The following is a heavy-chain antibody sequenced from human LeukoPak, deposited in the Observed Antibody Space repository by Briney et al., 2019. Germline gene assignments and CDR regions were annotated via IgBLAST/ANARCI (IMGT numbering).Heavy chain of an antibody. CDR2: IYYSGST. CDR3: ARVGGYCSGGSCSTTIDP. Sequence: KPSETLSLTCTVSGGSVSSGSYYWSWIRQPPGKGLEWIGYIYYSGSTNYNPSLKSRVTISVDTSKNQFSLKLSSVTAADTAVYYCARVGGYCSGGSCSTTIDPWGQGTLVTVSS. CDR1: GGSVSSGSYY. D-gene: IGHD2-15*01. J-gene: IGHJ5*02. V-gene: IGHV4-61*01.